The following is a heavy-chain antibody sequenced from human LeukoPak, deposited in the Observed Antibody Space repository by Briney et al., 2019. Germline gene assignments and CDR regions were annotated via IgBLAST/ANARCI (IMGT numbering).Heavy chain of an antibody. CDR2: ISAYNGNT. CDR1: GYTFTSYG. D-gene: IGHD3-22*01. Sequence: GASVKVSCKASGYTFTSYGISWVRQAPGQGLERMGWISAYNGNTNYAQKLQGRVTMTTDTSTSTAYMELRSLRSDDTAVYYRARGRYSYDSSGYLDYWGQGTLVTVSS. CDR3: ARGRYSYDSSGYLDY. J-gene: IGHJ4*02. V-gene: IGHV1-18*01.